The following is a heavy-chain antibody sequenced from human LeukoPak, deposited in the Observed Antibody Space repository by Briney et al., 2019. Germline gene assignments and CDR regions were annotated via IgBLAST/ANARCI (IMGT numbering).Heavy chain of an antibody. V-gene: IGHV4-59*01. D-gene: IGHD3-3*01. J-gene: IGHJ5*02. Sequence: SETLSLTCTVSGGSISSYYWSWIRQPPGKGLEWIGYIYYSGSTNYNPSLKSRVTISVDTSKNQFSLTLSSVTAADTAVYYCARLTYYDFWSGYNWFDPWGQGTLVTVSS. CDR3: ARLTYYDFWSGYNWFDP. CDR2: IYYSGST. CDR1: GGSISSYY.